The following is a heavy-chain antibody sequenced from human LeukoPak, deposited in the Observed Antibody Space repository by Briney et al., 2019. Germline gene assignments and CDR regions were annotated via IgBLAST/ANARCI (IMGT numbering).Heavy chain of an antibody. CDR1: GYTFTSYY. V-gene: IGHV1-46*01. Sequence: GASVKVSCKASGYTFTSYYIHWVRQAPGQGLEWMGIISPSGGSTTYAQKFQGRVTMTTDTSTSTAYMELRSLRSDDTAVYYCARDRERSWDTWVEFFDYWGQGTLVTVSS. CDR2: ISPSGGST. CDR3: ARDRERSWDTWVEFFDY. D-gene: IGHD1-26*01. J-gene: IGHJ4*02.